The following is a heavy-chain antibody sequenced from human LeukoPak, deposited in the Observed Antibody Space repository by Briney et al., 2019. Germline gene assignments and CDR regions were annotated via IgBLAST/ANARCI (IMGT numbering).Heavy chain of an antibody. V-gene: IGHV3-48*03. CDR3: ARDKTTWGVLDAFDI. J-gene: IGHJ3*02. CDR2: ISSSGSTI. CDR1: EFTFSSYE. Sequence: PGGSLRLSCAASEFTFSSYEMNWVRQAPGKGLEWVSYISSSGSTILYADSVKGRFSISRDNAKNSLYLQMNSLRAEDTAVYYCARDKTTWGVLDAFDIWGQGTMVTVSS. D-gene: IGHD7-27*01.